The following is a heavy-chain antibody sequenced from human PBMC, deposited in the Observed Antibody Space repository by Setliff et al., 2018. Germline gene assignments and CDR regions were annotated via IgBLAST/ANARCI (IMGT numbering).Heavy chain of an antibody. Sequence: ASVKVSCKASGDSFNNYAISWVRQAPGQGLEWMGGIIPMFGTPAYAQKFQDRVTITTDESTSTAYMELDSLRSEDTAVYYCVRERRGGHFDYWGQGTLVTVSS. V-gene: IGHV1-69*05. CDR1: GDSFNNYA. CDR3: VRERRGGHFDY. J-gene: IGHJ4*02. CDR2: IIPMFGTP.